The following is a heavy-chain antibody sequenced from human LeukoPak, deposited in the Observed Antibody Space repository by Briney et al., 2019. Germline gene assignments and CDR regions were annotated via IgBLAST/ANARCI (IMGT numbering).Heavy chain of an antibody. CDR3: SRGSGISYGGIDY. V-gene: IGHV1-2*02. J-gene: IGHJ4*02. D-gene: IGHD5-18*01. CDR2: IHPKSGDT. Sequence: EASVKLSCKSSGYTFTGYYLHWVRQAPGQGLEWMGWIHPKSGDTHYAQKFLGRVTLTRDTSTTIVYMELKWLTSDDTAVYYCSRGSGISYGGIDYWGQGTLVTVSS. CDR1: GYTFTGYY.